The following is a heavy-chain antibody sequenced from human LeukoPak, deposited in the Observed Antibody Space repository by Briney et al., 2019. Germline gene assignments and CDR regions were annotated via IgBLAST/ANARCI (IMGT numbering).Heavy chain of an antibody. D-gene: IGHD2/OR15-2a*01. CDR2: IYWDDDK. CDR3: ANSRLIEDAFDI. J-gene: IGHJ3*02. V-gene: IGHV2-5*02. Sequence: SGPTLLKPTQTLTLTCTFAGFSLSTIGVGVGWIRQPPGKALEWLALIYWDDDKRDSPSLKSRLTITKDTHKNQVVLTMTNMTPVDTATYYCANSRLIEDAFDIWGQGTMVTVSS. CDR1: GFSLSTIGVG.